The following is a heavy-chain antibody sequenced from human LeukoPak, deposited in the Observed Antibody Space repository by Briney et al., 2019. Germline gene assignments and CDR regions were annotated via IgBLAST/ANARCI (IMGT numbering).Heavy chain of an antibody. CDR3: ASERSGYYFFDY. J-gene: IGHJ4*02. CDR2: ISSSSSYI. Sequence: GGSLRLSCAASGFTFSSYSMNWVRQAPGKGLEWVASISSSSSYIYYADSVKGRFTISRDHAKNSLYLQMNSLRAEDTAVYYCASERSGYYFFDYWGQGTLVTVSS. V-gene: IGHV3-21*01. CDR1: GFTFSSYS. D-gene: IGHD3-22*01.